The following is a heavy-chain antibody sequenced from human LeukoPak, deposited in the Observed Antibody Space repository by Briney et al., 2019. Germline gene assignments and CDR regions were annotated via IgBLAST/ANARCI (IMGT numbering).Heavy chain of an antibody. CDR3: ARDPPPPPLYCSGGSCDSPQATDDY. V-gene: IGHV3-30*03. Sequence: PGRSLRLSCAAFGFTFSSYGMHWVRQAPGKGLEWVAVISYDGSNKYYADSVKGRFTISRDNSKNTLYLQMNSLRAEDTAVYYCARDPPPPPLYCSGGSCDSPQATDDYWGQGTLVTVSS. J-gene: IGHJ4*02. CDR1: GFTFSSYG. D-gene: IGHD2-15*01. CDR2: ISYDGSNK.